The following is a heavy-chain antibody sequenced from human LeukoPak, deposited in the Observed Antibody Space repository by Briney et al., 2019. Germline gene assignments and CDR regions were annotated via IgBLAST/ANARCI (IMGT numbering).Heavy chain of an antibody. J-gene: IGHJ6*02. CDR3: ARGACSGGSCYPIGYGMDV. CDR2: ISSSSSYI. V-gene: IGHV3-21*01. D-gene: IGHD2-15*01. Sequence: GGSLRLSCAASGFTFSSYSVNWVRQAPGKGLEWVSSISSSSSYIYYADSVKGRFTISRDNAKNSLYLQMNSLRAEDTAVYYCARGACSGGSCYPIGYGMDVWGQGTTVTVSS. CDR1: GFTFSSYS.